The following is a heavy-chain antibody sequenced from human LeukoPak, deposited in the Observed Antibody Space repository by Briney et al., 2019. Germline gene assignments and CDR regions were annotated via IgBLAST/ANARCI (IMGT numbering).Heavy chain of an antibody. Sequence: ASVKVSCKVSGYTLTELSMHWVRQAPGKGLEWMGGFDPEDGETIYAQKFQGRVTMTEDTSTDTAYMELRSLRSDDTAVYYCARDWGYCSSTSCLNWFDPWGQGTLVTVSS. CDR2: FDPEDGET. V-gene: IGHV1-24*01. CDR3: ARDWGYCSSTSCLNWFDP. J-gene: IGHJ5*02. CDR1: GYTLTELS. D-gene: IGHD2-2*01.